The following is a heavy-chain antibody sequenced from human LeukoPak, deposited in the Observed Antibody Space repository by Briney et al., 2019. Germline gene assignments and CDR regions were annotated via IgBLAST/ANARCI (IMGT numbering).Heavy chain of an antibody. CDR1: GFTFSSYW. Sequence: GGSLRLSCAASGFTFSSYWMHWVRQAPGKGLVWVSRINSDGSSTSYADSVKGRFTISRDNAKNTLYLQMNSLRAEGTAVYYCARGSIAAAGTDYWGQGTLVTVSS. V-gene: IGHV3-74*01. D-gene: IGHD6-13*01. CDR2: INSDGSST. J-gene: IGHJ4*02. CDR3: ARGSIAAAGTDY.